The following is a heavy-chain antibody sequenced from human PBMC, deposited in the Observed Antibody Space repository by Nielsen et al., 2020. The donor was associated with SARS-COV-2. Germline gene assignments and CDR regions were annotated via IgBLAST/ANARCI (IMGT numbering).Heavy chain of an antibody. V-gene: IGHV3-9*01. Sequence: SLKISCAASGFTFDDYAMHWVRQAPGKGLEWGSGISWNSGSIGYADSVKGRFTISRDNAKNSLYLQMNSLRAEDTAVYYCVRDTGAWDFDYWGQGTLITVSS. CDR2: ISWNSGSI. CDR1: GFTFDDYA. CDR3: VRDTGAWDFDY. D-gene: IGHD1-26*01. J-gene: IGHJ4*02.